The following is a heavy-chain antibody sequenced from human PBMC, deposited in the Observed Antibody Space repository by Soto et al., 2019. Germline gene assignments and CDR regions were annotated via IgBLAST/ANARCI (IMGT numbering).Heavy chain of an antibody. J-gene: IGHJ5*02. Sequence: SETLSLTCTVSGGSISSYYWSWIRQPPGKGLEWIGYIYYSGSTNYNPSLKSRVTISVDTSKNQFSLKLSSVTAADTAVYYCARYGSGSSVWFDPWGQGTLVTVS. CDR1: GGSISSYY. CDR2: IYYSGST. CDR3: ARYGSGSSVWFDP. D-gene: IGHD3-10*01. V-gene: IGHV4-59*01.